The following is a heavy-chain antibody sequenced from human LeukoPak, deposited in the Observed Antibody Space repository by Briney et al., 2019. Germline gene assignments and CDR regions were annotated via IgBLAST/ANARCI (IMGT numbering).Heavy chain of an antibody. Sequence: PSETLSLTCTVSGGPISSYYWSWIRQPPGKGLEWIGYIYYSGSTNYNPSLKSRVTISVDTSKNQFSLKLSSVTAADTAVYYCAGSYDFWSGYDFGPWGQGTLVTVSS. J-gene: IGHJ5*02. CDR1: GGPISSYY. CDR3: AGSYDFWSGYDFGP. D-gene: IGHD3-3*01. V-gene: IGHV4-59*01. CDR2: IYYSGST.